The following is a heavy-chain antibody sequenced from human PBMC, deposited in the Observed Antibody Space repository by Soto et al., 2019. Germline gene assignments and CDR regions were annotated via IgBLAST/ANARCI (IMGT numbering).Heavy chain of an antibody. V-gene: IGHV3-30*18. J-gene: IGHJ6*02. CDR3: AKDSYGMDV. CDR1: GFTFSSYG. Sequence: QVQLVESGGGVVQPGRSLRLSCAASGFTFSSYGMHGVRQAPGKGLEWVAVISDDGSNKYYADSVKGRFTISRDSSKNTLYLQMNSLRAEDTAVYYCAKDSYGMDVWGQGTTVTVSS. CDR2: ISDDGSNK.